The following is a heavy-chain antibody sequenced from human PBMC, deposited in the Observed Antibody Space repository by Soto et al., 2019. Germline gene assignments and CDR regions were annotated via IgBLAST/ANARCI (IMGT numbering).Heavy chain of an antibody. Sequence: QVQLVESGGGVVQPGRSLRLSCAASGFTFSSYGMHWVRQAPGKGLEWVAVISYDGSDKYYADSVKGRFTISRDNSKNTLYLQMNSLRAEDTAVFYCAKEAVEAPPDYWGHGTLVTVSS. V-gene: IGHV3-30*18. D-gene: IGHD1-26*01. CDR3: AKEAVEAPPDY. CDR1: GFTFSSYG. J-gene: IGHJ4*01. CDR2: ISYDGSDK.